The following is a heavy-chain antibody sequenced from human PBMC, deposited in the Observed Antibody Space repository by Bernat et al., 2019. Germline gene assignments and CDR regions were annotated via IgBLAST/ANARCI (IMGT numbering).Heavy chain of an antibody. CDR1: GYTFTDFY. CDR2: INPNSGGT. CDR3: ASGGRSTSGGVDYFDF. V-gene: IGHV1-2*04. D-gene: IGHD3-16*01. J-gene: IGHJ4*02. Sequence: QVQMVQSGAEVKKPGASVKVSCKASGYTFTDFYIHWVRQAPGQGLEWMGWINPNSGGTDYAQRFQSWVTMTRDTSITTAYMELSGLSSDDTAVYYCASGGRSTSGGVDYFDFWGQGTLVTVSS.